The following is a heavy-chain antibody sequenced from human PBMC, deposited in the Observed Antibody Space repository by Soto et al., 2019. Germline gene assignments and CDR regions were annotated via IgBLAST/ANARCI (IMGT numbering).Heavy chain of an antibody. CDR1: GGSFSGYY. V-gene: IGHV4-34*01. J-gene: IGHJ5*02. CDR2: INHSGST. D-gene: IGHD3-10*01. Sequence: SETLSLTCAVYGGSFSGYYWSWIRQPPGKGLEWIGEINHSGSTNYNPSLKSRVTISVDTSKNQFSLKLSSVTAADTAVYYCTRGPRDYYGSGRLPKKRWFDPWGQGTPVPVYS. CDR3: TRGPRDYYGSGRLPKKRWFDP.